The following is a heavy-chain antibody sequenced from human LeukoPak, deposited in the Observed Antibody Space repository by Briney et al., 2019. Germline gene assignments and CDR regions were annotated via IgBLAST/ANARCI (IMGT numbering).Heavy chain of an antibody. V-gene: IGHV3-23*01. Sequence: GGSLRLSCAASGFTFSSYGMSWVRQAPGKGLEWVSAISGSGGTTYYADSVKGRFTISRDNSKNTLYLQMNSLRAEDTAVYYCARGSLVVVITTPGYYFDYWGQGALVTVSS. J-gene: IGHJ4*02. CDR1: GFTFSSYG. CDR2: ISGSGGTT. CDR3: ARGSLVVVITTPGYYFDY. D-gene: IGHD3-22*01.